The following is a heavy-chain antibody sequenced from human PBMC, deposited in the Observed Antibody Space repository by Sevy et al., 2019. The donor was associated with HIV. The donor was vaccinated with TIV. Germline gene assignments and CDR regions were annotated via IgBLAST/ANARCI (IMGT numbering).Heavy chain of an antibody. CDR1: GGSISSGGYS. Sequence: SETLSLTCAVSGGSISSGGYSWSWIRQPPGKGLEWIGYIYHSGSTYYNPSLKSRVTISVDRSKNQFSLKLSSVTAADTAVYYCARGRLALAYCGGDCYPNLDYWGQGTLVTVSS. CDR2: IYHSGST. V-gene: IGHV4-30-2*01. D-gene: IGHD2-21*02. CDR3: ARGRLALAYCGGDCYPNLDY. J-gene: IGHJ4*02.